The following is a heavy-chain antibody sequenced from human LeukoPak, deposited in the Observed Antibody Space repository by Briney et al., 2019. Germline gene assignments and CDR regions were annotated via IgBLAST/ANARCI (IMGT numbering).Heavy chain of an antibody. D-gene: IGHD3-9*01. Sequence: GGSLRLSCAASGFTFSSFWMHWVRQAPGKGLVWVSHTNSDGSTTDYADSVRGRFTISRDNTKNTLYLQMNSQTVEDTAVYYCARWDYFDGFGYLGEYFQHWGQGTLAIVS. CDR1: GFTFSSFW. V-gene: IGHV3-74*01. CDR2: TNSDGSTT. J-gene: IGHJ1*01. CDR3: ARWDYFDGFGYLGEYFQH.